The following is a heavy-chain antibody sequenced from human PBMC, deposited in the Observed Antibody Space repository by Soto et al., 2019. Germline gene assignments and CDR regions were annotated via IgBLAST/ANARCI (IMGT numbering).Heavy chain of an antibody. CDR1: GGTFSSYA. CDR3: ARVLKNHYNWKGPLGAFDI. V-gene: IGHV1-69*13. Sequence: SVKVSCKASGGTFSSYAISWVRQAPGQGLEWMGGIIPIFGTANYAQKFQGRVTITADESTSTAYMELSSLRSEDTAVYYCARVLKNHYNWKGPLGAFDIWGQGKMVTVS. D-gene: IGHD1-20*01. CDR2: IIPIFGTA. J-gene: IGHJ3*02.